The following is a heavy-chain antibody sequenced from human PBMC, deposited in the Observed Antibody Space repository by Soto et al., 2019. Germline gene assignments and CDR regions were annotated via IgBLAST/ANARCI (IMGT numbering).Heavy chain of an antibody. CDR2: SNPGGVST. V-gene: IGHV1-46*01. D-gene: IGHD3-10*01. CDR1: GYTFTTYY. Sequence: QVQLVQSGAEVKKPGASVEVSCKASGYTFTTYYIHWVRHAPGQGLEWMGVSNPGGVSTKYAQKFQDRVTMTSDTSTSTVYMDLSSLRSEDTAVYFCASGGNGHIVGYWYFYLWGRGTQVTVSP. CDR3: ASGGNGHIVGYWYFYL. J-gene: IGHJ2*01.